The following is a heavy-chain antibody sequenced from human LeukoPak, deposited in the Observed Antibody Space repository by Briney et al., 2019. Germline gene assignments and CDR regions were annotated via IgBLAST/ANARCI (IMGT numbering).Heavy chain of an antibody. CDR1: GFG. Sequence: GGSLRLSCAASGFGMHWVRQAPGKGLEWVAIIRYDGSNKYYSDSVKGRFTISRDSSKNTLYLQMNSLRAEDTAVYYCARDLMGEDNYWGQGTLVTVSS. CDR2: IRYDGSNK. J-gene: IGHJ4*02. V-gene: IGHV3-30*02. CDR3: ARDLMGEDNY. D-gene: IGHD1-26*01.